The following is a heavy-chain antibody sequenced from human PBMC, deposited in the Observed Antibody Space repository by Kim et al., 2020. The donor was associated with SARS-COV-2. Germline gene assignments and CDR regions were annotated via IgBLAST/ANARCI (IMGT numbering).Heavy chain of an antibody. D-gene: IGHD4-17*01. CDR1: GGSFSGYY. J-gene: IGHJ3*02. V-gene: IGHV4-34*01. CDR2: INHSGST. CDR3: ARTRYGDYGDDAFDI. Sequence: SETLSLTCAVYGGSFSGYYWSWIRQPPGKGLEWIGEINHSGSTNYNPSLKSRVTISVDTSKNQFSLKLSSVTAADTAVYYCARTRYGDYGDDAFDIWGQGTMVTVSS.